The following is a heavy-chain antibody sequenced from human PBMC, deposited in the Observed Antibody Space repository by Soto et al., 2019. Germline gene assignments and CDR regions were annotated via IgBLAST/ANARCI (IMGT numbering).Heavy chain of an antibody. CDR1: GVTFSSYS. Sequence: PGGSLRLSCAASGVTFSSYSMNWVRQAPGKGLEWVGRIKSKTDGGTTDYAAPVKGRFTISRDDSKNTLDLQMNSLKTEDTAVYYCTTGPEKWELHLDAFDIWGQGTMVTVSS. D-gene: IGHD1-26*01. J-gene: IGHJ3*02. CDR2: IKSKTDGGTT. V-gene: IGHV3-15*01. CDR3: TTGPEKWELHLDAFDI.